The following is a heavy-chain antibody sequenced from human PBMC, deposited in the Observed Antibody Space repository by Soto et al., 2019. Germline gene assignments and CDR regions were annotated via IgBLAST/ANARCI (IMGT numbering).Heavy chain of an antibody. Sequence: EVQLVESGGGLVQPGGCLRLSCAVSGFTLSSYLMHWVRQAPGEGLMWVSRINSDGSSTSYADSVKGRFTISRDNAKNTLYLQMNSLRAEDTAVYYCARRDYFDYWGQGTLVTVSS. CDR3: ARRDYFDY. J-gene: IGHJ4*02. V-gene: IGHV3-74*01. CDR1: GFTLSSYL. CDR2: INSDGSST.